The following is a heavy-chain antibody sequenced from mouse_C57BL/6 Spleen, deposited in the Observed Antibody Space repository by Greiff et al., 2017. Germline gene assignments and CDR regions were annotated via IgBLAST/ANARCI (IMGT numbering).Heavy chain of an antibody. D-gene: IGHD3-2*02. J-gene: IGHJ4*01. Sequence: QVQLKESGAELARPGASVKMSCKASGYTFTSYTMHWVKQRPGQGLEWIGYINPSSGYTKYNQKFKDKATLTADKSSSTAYMQLSSLTSEDTAMYYCARGLRLLLDAMDYWGQGTSVTVSS. CDR3: ARGLRLLLDAMDY. V-gene: IGHV1-4*01. CDR2: INPSSGYT. CDR1: GYTFTSYT.